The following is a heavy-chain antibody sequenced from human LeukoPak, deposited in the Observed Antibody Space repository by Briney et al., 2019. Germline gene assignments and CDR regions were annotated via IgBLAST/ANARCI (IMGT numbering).Heavy chain of an antibody. V-gene: IGHV3-7*01. CDR2: IKKDGGET. D-gene: IGHD5-24*01. Sequence: PGGSLRLSCAASGFTFSTYSMKWVRQAPGKGLERVANIKKDGGETYYMESVKGRFTISRDNARNSLYLQMNSLTVEDTAVYYCARDMGWQQFDQWGQGTLVTVSS. CDR3: ARDMGWQQFDQ. J-gene: IGHJ4*02. CDR1: GFTFSTYS.